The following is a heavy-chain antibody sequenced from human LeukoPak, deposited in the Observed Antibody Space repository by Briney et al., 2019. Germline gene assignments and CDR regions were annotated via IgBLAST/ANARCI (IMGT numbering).Heavy chain of an antibody. Sequence: GESLKISCKGSGYSFTSYWIGWVRQMLGKGLEWMGIIYPGDSDTRYSPSFQGQVSISADKSTSTAYLQWSSLKASDTAMYYCARQGFSDSSGKGNFQHWGQGTLVTVSS. D-gene: IGHD3-22*01. CDR1: GYSFTSYW. J-gene: IGHJ1*01. V-gene: IGHV5-51*01. CDR2: IYPGDSDT. CDR3: ARQGFSDSSGKGNFQH.